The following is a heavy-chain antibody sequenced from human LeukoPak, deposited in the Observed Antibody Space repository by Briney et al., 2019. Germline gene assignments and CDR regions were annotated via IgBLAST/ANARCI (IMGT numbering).Heavy chain of an antibody. CDR1: GGSISSYY. J-gene: IGHJ4*02. D-gene: IGHD6-13*01. CDR2: IYYSGST. V-gene: IGHV4-59*01. Sequence: SETLSLTCTVSGGSISSYYWSWIRQPQGKGLEWIGYIYYSGSTNYNPSLKSRVTISVDTSKNQFSLKLSSVTAADTAVYYCARVYASSWSAFDYWGQGTLVTVSS. CDR3: ARVYASSWSAFDY.